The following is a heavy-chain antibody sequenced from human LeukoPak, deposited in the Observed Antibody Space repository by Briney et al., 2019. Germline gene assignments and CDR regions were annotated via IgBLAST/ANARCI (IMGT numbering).Heavy chain of an antibody. CDR1: GFSFSTST. CDR2: IGKTSRDM. CDR3: VRGDNRDY. D-gene: IGHD1-14*01. Sequence: PGGSLRLSCAASGFSFSTSTMNWVRQAPGKGLEWISSIGKTSRDMYYADSVRDRFTISRDNAKNSLFLLMNSLRVEDTSVYYCVRGDNRDYWGQGTLVTVSS. V-gene: IGHV3-21*01. J-gene: IGHJ4*02.